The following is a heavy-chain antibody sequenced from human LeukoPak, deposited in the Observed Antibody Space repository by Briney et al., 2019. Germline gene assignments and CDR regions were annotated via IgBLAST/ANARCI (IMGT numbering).Heavy chain of an antibody. Sequence: GGSLRLSCAASGFTFRNYVMNWVRQAPGKGLEWVSAISGGGGSTYYADSVTGRFTISRDNSKNTLYLQMDSLRAEDTAVFYCATFPYCSSTSCPPLGWGQGTLVTVSS. CDR1: GFTFRNYV. CDR3: ATFPYCSSTSCPPLG. J-gene: IGHJ4*02. D-gene: IGHD2-2*01. V-gene: IGHV3-23*01. CDR2: ISGGGGST.